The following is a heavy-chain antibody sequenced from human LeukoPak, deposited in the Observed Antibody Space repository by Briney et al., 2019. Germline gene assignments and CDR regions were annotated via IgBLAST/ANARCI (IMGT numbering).Heavy chain of an antibody. D-gene: IGHD3-22*01. CDR2: IYPGDSDT. J-gene: IGHJ4*02. V-gene: IGHV5-51*01. CDR1: GYSFTSYW. Sequence: GESLKTSCKGSGYSFTSYWIGWVRQMPGKGLEWMVIIYPGDSDTRYSPSFQGQVTISADKSISTAYLQWSSLKASDTAMYYCARGYYYDSSGYSLDYWGQGTLVTVSS. CDR3: ARGYYYDSSGYSLDY.